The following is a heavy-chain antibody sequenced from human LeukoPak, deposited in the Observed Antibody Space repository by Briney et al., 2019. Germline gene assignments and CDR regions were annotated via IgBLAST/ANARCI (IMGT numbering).Heavy chain of an antibody. Sequence: ASETLSLTCTVSGGSISSSDSYWGWIRQPPGKGLEWIGSIYYSGSTYYNPSLKSRVTVSVDTSRIQFSLKLTSVTAAYTAVYYCARQRDYSDRSGRALNYFDYWGQGTLVTVSS. CDR3: ARQRDYSDRSGRALNYFDY. D-gene: IGHD3-22*01. V-gene: IGHV4-39*01. CDR2: IYYSGST. CDR1: GGSISSSDSY. J-gene: IGHJ4*02.